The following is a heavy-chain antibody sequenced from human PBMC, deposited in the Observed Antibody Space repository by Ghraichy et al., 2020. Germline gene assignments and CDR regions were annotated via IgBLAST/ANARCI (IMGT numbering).Heavy chain of an antibody. CDR3: ASHYYGSGSYPDYFDY. D-gene: IGHD3-10*01. Sequence: SETLSLTCTVSGGSISSYYWSWIRQPPGKGLEWIGYTYYSGSTNYNPSLKSRVTISVDTSKNQFSLKLSSVTAADTAVYYCASHYYGSGSYPDYFDYWGQGTLVTVSS. V-gene: IGHV4-59*01. CDR1: GGSISSYY. J-gene: IGHJ4*02. CDR2: TYYSGST.